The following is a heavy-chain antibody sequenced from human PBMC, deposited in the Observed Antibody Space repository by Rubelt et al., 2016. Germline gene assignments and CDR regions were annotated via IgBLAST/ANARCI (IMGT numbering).Heavy chain of an antibody. J-gene: IGHJ4*02. Sequence: QVQLQESGPGLVKASETLSLTCTVSGASINTNYCTWIRQSPGEGLEWIGSFLYSGSTNFNPPLRSRATISLDTSKNQFSLRLRPVTSADTALYYCARRLMPSYYFAYWGQGMLVTVSA. CDR1: GASINTNY. V-gene: IGHV4-59*08. D-gene: IGHD2-2*01. CDR3: ARRLMPSYYFAY. CDR2: FLYSGST.